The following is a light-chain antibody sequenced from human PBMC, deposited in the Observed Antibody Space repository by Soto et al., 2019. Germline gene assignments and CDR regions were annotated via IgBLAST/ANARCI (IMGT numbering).Light chain of an antibody. Sequence: EIVLTQSPGTLSLSPGERATLSCRASQSVNSNYLAWYQQKPGQAPRLLIYGASSRATGIPKRFSGSGSGTDFTLIISRLEPEDVVVYYCQQYGTSPWKFGQGTKVDSK. CDR3: QQYGTSPWK. CDR2: GAS. V-gene: IGKV3-20*01. J-gene: IGKJ1*01. CDR1: QSVNSNY.